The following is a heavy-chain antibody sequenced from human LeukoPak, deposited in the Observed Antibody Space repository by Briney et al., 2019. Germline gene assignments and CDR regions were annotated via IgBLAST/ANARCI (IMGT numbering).Heavy chain of an antibody. CDR1: GYTFSNYY. CDR2: INPSGGST. Sequence: GASVKVSCKASGYTFSNYYMHWVRQAPGQGLEWMGIINPSGGSTSHTQKFQGRVTMTRDMSTSTVYMELSSLRSEDTAVYYCVRDLDSLGYCSGGTCNGGDYWGQGTLVTVSS. D-gene: IGHD2-15*01. CDR3: VRDLDSLGYCSGGTCNGGDY. V-gene: IGHV1-46*01. J-gene: IGHJ4*02.